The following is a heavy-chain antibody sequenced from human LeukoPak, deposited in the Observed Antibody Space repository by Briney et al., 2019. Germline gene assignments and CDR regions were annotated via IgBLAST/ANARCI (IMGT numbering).Heavy chain of an antibody. V-gene: IGHV1-2*02. CDR2: INPYSGDT. Sequence: ASVKVSCKASGYSFTGYYIHWVRQAPGQGLAWMGWINPYSGDTTYAQKFQGRLTLTRDTSISTAYMEVSRLRSDDTAVYYCASYSSPQSPPDYWGQGTLVTVSS. J-gene: IGHJ4*02. CDR1: GYSFTGYY. D-gene: IGHD6-13*01. CDR3: ASYSSPQSPPDY.